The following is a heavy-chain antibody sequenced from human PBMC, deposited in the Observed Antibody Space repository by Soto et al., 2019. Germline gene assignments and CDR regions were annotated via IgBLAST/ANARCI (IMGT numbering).Heavy chain of an antibody. CDR2: ISGSGGKA. Sequence: EVQLLESGGGLVEPGGSLRVSCAASGFSFDTYSMSRFSMSWVRQAPGKGLEWVSSISGSGGKAYYADSVKGRFTISRDNSKNMVYLQMNSLSAEDTAFYYCAKDRGGFAGGWEYFDFWGQVALVTVSS. D-gene: IGHD6-19*01. CDR1: GFSFDTYSMSRFS. V-gene: IGHV3-23*01. CDR3: AKDRGGFAGGWEYFDF. J-gene: IGHJ4*02.